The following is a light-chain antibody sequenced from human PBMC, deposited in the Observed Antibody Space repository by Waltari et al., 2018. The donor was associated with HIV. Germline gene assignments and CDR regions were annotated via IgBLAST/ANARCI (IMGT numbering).Light chain of an antibody. V-gene: IGLV2-11*01. CDR2: EVI. Sequence: QSALNQPRSVSGSHGPSVTISCNGTSSDGGGSESFIWYLQQPGKVPKLIIYEVIKRPSGVPDRFSGSKSGNTASLTISGLQTEDEADYFCCSYAGTYTYVLFGGGTKLTVL. CDR3: CSYAGTYTYVL. CDR1: SSDGGGSES. J-gene: IGLJ3*02.